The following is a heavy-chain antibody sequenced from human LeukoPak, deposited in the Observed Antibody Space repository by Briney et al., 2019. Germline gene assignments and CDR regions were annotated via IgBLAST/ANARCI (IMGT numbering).Heavy chain of an antibody. J-gene: IGHJ3*02. V-gene: IGHV4-4*07. D-gene: IGHD3-22*01. CDR1: GGSISSYY. CDR2: IYTSGTT. CDR3: AREYYDSNKAPALDI. Sequence: PSETLSLTCTVSGGSISSYYWSWIRQSAGKGLEWIGRIYTSGTTNSNPSLKSRVTISVDTSKNQFSLKLTSVTAADTAVYYCAREYYDSNKAPALDIWGQGTMVTVSS.